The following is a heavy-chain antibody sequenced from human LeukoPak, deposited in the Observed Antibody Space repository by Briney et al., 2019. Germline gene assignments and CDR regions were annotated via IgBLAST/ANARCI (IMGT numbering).Heavy chain of an antibody. J-gene: IGHJ4*02. Sequence: GGSLRLSCAASGFTFDDYGMSWVRQAPGKGLEWVSGINWNGGSTGYADSVEGRFTISRDNSKNTLYLQMNSLRAEDTAVYYCAKDVVGYYYDSSGYYDYWGQGTLVTVSS. D-gene: IGHD3-22*01. CDR3: AKDVVGYYYDSSGYYDY. CDR1: GFTFDDYG. V-gene: IGHV3-20*04. CDR2: INWNGGST.